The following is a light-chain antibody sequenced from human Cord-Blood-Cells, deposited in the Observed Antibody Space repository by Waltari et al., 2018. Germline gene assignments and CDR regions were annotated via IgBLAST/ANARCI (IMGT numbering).Light chain of an antibody. Sequence: QSALTQLRSVSGSPGQSVTISCTGTSSDVGGYNYVSWYQQHPGKAPKRMIYDVSKRPEGVSDRFSVSKSGNPAALTISGLQAEDEADYYCCSYAGSYSLVFGGGTKLTVL. CDR3: CSYAGSYSLV. CDR1: SSDVGGYNY. CDR2: DVS. J-gene: IGLJ2*01. V-gene: IGLV2-11*01.